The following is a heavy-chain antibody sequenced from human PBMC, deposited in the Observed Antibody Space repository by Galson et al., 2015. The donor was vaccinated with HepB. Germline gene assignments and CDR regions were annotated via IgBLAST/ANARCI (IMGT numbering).Heavy chain of an antibody. V-gene: IGHV4-61*01. CDR2: IYYSGST. Sequence: SETLSLTCTVSGGSVSSGSYYWGWIRQPPGKGLEWIGYIYYSGSTNYNPSLKSRVTISVDTSKNQFSLKLSSVTAADTAVYYCARDRPGNWFDPWGQGTLVTVSS. D-gene: IGHD3-10*01. CDR1: GGSVSSGSYY. J-gene: IGHJ5*02. CDR3: ARDRPGNWFDP.